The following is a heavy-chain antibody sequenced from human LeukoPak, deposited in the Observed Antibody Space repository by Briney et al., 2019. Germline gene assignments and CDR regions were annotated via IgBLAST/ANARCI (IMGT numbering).Heavy chain of an antibody. J-gene: IGHJ3*02. CDR3: ARNTHYYDRSGITGMYACDM. CDR1: GGSISSDY. Sequence: PSETLSLTCTVSGGSISSDYWSWIRQPAVKVLEWIGRMHSSGTTNYNPSLQSRVSISMDTSKNQFSLKLSSVTAADTAVYFCARNTHYYDRSGITGMYACDMWGRGTMVTVSS. V-gene: IGHV4-4*07. CDR2: MHSSGTT. D-gene: IGHD3-22*01.